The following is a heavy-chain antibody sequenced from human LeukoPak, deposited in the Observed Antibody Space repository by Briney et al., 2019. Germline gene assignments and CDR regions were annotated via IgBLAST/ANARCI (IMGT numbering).Heavy chain of an antibody. J-gene: IGHJ4*02. CDR3: ATSGSYYRFEY. D-gene: IGHD1-26*01. Sequence: PGGSLRLSCAASGFTFSSYGMHWVRQAPGKGLEWVAVIWHDGSNKYYADSVKGRFTISRDNSKNTLYLQMNSLRAEDTAVYYCATSGSYYRFEYWGQGTLVTVSS. CDR1: GFTFSSYG. CDR2: IWHDGSNK. V-gene: IGHV3-33*01.